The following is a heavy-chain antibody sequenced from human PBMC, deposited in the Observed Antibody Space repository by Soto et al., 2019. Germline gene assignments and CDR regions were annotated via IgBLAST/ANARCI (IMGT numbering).Heavy chain of an antibody. Sequence: QLXLQESGSGLVKPSQTLSLTCAVSGGSISSGGYSWSWIRQPPGKGLEWIGYIYHSGTTYYNPSLKSPVTISVDRSKNQFSLKLSSVTAADTAGYYCARAHYGDYGYGMDVWGQGTTVTVSS. CDR3: ARAHYGDYGYGMDV. J-gene: IGHJ6*02. CDR2: IYHSGTT. V-gene: IGHV4-30-2*01. D-gene: IGHD4-17*01. CDR1: GGSISSGGYS.